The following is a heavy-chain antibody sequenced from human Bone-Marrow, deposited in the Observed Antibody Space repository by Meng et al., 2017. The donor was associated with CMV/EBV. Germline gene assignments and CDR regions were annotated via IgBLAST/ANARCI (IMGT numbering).Heavy chain of an antibody. CDR3: AREGYCSSTSCYKEYYYGMDV. CDR1: GFTFSSYW. J-gene: IGHJ6*02. CDR2: IKQDGSEK. D-gene: IGHD2-2*02. Sequence: GESLKISCAASGFTFSSYWMSWVRQAPGKGLEWVANIKQDGSEKYYVDSVKGRFNISRDNAKNSLYLQMNSLRPEDTAVYYCAREGYCSSTSCYKEYYYGMDVWGQGTTVTVSS. V-gene: IGHV3-7*01.